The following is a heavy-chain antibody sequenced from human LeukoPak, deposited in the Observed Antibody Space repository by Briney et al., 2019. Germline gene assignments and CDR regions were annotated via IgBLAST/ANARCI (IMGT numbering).Heavy chain of an antibody. CDR2: INSDGSST. Sequence: GGSLRLSCAASGFTFSSYWMHWVRQAPGKGLVWVSRINSDGSSTSYADSVKGRFTISRDNAKNTLYLQMNSLRAEDTAVYYCARDQGYCSGGSCYTYSDYWGQGTLVTVSS. J-gene: IGHJ4*02. V-gene: IGHV3-74*01. CDR1: GFTFSSYW. D-gene: IGHD2-15*01. CDR3: ARDQGYCSGGSCYTYSDY.